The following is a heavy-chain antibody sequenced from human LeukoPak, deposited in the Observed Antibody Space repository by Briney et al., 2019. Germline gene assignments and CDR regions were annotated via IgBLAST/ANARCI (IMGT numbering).Heavy chain of an antibody. D-gene: IGHD5-18*01. CDR1: GGSFSGYY. V-gene: IGHV4-34*01. Sequence: SETLSLTCAVYGGSFSGYYWSWIRQPPGKGLEWIGEINHSGSTNYNPSLESRVTISVDTSKNQFSLKLSSVTAADTAVYYCARGKISYGYETNIDYWGQGTLVTVSS. CDR2: INHSGST. J-gene: IGHJ4*02. CDR3: ARGKISYGYETNIDY.